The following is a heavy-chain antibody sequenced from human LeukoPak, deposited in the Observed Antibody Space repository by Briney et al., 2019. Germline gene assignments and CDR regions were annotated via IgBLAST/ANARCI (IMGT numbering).Heavy chain of an antibody. D-gene: IGHD6-19*01. CDR1: GGTFSSYA. CDR2: INPNSGGT. Sequence: ASVKVSCKASGGTFSSYAISWVRQAPGQGLEWMGWINPNSGGTNYAQKFQGWVTMTRDTSISTAYMELSRLRSDDTAVYYCARDGGGWYSDPLFLDYWGQGALVTVSS. V-gene: IGHV1-2*04. CDR3: ARDGGGWYSDPLFLDY. J-gene: IGHJ4*02.